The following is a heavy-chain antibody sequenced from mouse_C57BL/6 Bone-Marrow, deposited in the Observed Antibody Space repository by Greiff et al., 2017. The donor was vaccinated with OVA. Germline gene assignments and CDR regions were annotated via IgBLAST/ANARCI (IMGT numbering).Heavy chain of an antibody. CDR2: IYPGSGST. V-gene: IGHV1-55*01. D-gene: IGHD2-2*01. CDR3: AIYGYDGY. J-gene: IGHJ2*01. CDR1: GYTFTSYW. Sequence: QVQLQQPGAELVKPGASVKMSCKASGYTFTSYWITWVKQRPGQGLEWNGDIYPGSGSTNYNEKFKSKATLTVETSSSTAYMQLSSLTSEDSAVYYCAIYGYDGYWGQGTTLTVSS.